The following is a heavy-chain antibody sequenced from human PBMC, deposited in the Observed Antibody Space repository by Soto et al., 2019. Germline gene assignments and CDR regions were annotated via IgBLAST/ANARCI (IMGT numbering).Heavy chain of an antibody. Sequence: SETLSLTCAVYGGSFSGYYWSWIRQPPGKGLEWSGEINHSGSTNYNPSLKSRVTISVDTSKNQFSRKLISVTAADTAVYYCARGGATVVVPAASHYYYGMDVWGQGTTVTVSS. D-gene: IGHD2-2*01. J-gene: IGHJ6*02. CDR2: INHSGST. V-gene: IGHV4-34*01. CDR1: GGSFSGYY. CDR3: ARGGATVVVPAASHYYYGMDV.